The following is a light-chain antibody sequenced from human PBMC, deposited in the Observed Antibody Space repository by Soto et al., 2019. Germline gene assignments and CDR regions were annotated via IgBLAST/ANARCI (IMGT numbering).Light chain of an antibody. CDR2: SND. CDR3: AAWDDSLNGPV. V-gene: IGLV1-44*01. J-gene: IGLJ3*02. CDR1: SSNIGAGYD. Sequence: QSVLTQPPSVSGAPGQRVTISCTGSSSNIGAGYDVHWYQQLPGTAPKLLIYSNDQRPSGVPDRFSGSKSGTSASLAISGLQSEDDTDYYCAAWDDSLNGPVFGGGTKLTVL.